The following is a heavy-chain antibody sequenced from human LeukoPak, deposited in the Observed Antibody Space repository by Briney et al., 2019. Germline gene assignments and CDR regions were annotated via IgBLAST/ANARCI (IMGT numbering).Heavy chain of an antibody. D-gene: IGHD3-22*01. CDR3: ARGTYYYDSSGYYYRFDY. J-gene: IGHJ4*02. CDR1: GYTFTGYY. Sequence: ASVKVSCKASGYTFTGYYMHWVRQAPGQGLEWMGWINPNSGGTNYAQKFQGRVTMTRDTSISTAYMELSRLRSDDTAVYYCARGTYYYDSSGYYYRFDYWGQGTLVTVSS. V-gene: IGHV1-2*02. CDR2: INPNSGGT.